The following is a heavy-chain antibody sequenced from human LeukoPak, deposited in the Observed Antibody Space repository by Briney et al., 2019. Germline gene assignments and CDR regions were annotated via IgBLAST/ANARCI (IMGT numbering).Heavy chain of an antibody. Sequence: SETLSLTCTVSGYSISSGYYWGWIRQPPGKGLEWIGSIYHSGSTYYNPSLKSRVTISVDTSKNQFSLKLSSVTAADTAVYYCARDRPVFGEIVEATPVDYWGQGTLVTVSS. CDR1: GYSISSGYY. CDR2: IYHSGST. J-gene: IGHJ4*02. D-gene: IGHD1-26*01. CDR3: ARDRPVFGEIVEATPVDY. V-gene: IGHV4-38-2*02.